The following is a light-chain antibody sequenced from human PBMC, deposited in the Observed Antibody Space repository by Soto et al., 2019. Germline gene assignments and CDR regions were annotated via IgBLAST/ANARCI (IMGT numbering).Light chain of an antibody. Sequence: DIQLTQSPSLLSASVGDRVTITCRASQGINSYLAWYQQKPGKVPKLLIYAASTLQSGVPSRFSGSGSGTEFTLTISSLQPADFATYYCQQINSYPITFGQGTRLEI. CDR3: QQINSYPIT. V-gene: IGKV1-9*01. CDR1: QGINSY. CDR2: AAS. J-gene: IGKJ5*01.